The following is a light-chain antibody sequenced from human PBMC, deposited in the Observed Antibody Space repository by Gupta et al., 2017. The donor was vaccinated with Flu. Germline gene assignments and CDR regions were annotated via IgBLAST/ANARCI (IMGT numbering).Light chain of an antibody. CDR1: SSNIGSNT. CDR3: AAWDDSRNGRVV. CDR2: GNN. Sequence: QSVLTQPPSASGTPGQRVTISCSGSSSNIGSNTVNWYQQLPGTAPNLLIYGNNQRPSGGPDRFSGSKSGTSASLAISGLQSEEEADYYCAAWDDSRNGRVVFGGGTKLTVL. J-gene: IGLJ2*01. V-gene: IGLV1-44*01.